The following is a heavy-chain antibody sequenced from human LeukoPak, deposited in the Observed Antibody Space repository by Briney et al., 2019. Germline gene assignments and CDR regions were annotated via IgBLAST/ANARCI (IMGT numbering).Heavy chain of an antibody. Sequence: GSLRLSCAASGFPFSTYAMNWVRQAPGKGLEWVSIISGSGGNTFYADAVKGRFTISRDNSINTLYLQMNNLRDEDTAVYYCAKDPPCSGGTCYGYFESWGQGTLVTVSS. V-gene: IGHV3-23*01. J-gene: IGHJ4*02. CDR3: AKDPPCSGGTCYGYFES. CDR2: ISGSGGNT. D-gene: IGHD2-15*01. CDR1: GFPFSTYA.